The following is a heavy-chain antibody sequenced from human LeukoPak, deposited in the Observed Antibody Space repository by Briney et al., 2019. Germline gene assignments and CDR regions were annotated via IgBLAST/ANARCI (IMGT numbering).Heavy chain of an antibody. J-gene: IGHJ4*02. Sequence: GGSLRLSCAASGFTVSSNYMSWVRQAPGKGLEWVSVIYSGGSTYYADSVKGRFTISRDNSKNTLYLQMNSLRAEDTAVYYCARVQYSTTYYFDYWGQGTLVTVSS. CDR1: GFTVSSNY. D-gene: IGHD6-6*01. CDR3: ARVQYSTTYYFDY. V-gene: IGHV3-66*01. CDR2: IYSGGST.